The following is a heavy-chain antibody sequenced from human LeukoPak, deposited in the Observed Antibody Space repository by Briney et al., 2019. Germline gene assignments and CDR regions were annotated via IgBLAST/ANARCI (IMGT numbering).Heavy chain of an antibody. D-gene: IGHD2-2*01. V-gene: IGHV1-69*13. CDR1: GYTFTSYG. CDR3: AVNEYCSSTSCYWNY. J-gene: IGHJ4*02. CDR2: IIPIFGTA. Sequence: GASVKVSCKASGYTFTSYGISWVRQAPGQGLEWMGGIIPIFGTANYAQKFQGRVTITADESTSTAYMELSSLRSEDTAVYYCAVNEYCSSTSCYWNYWGQGTLVTVSS.